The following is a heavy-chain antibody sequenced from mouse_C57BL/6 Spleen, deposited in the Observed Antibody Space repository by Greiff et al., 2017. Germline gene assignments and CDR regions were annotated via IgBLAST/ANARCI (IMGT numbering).Heavy chain of an antibody. V-gene: IGHV1-55*01. D-gene: IGHD2-13*01. CDR1: GYTFTSYW. J-gene: IGHJ1*03. CDR3: ARFVGDYVWYFDV. CDR2: IYPGSGST. Sequence: VQLQQPGAELVKPGASVKMSCKASGYTFTSYWITWVKQRPGQGLEWIGDIYPGSGSTNYNEKFKSKATLTVDTSSSTAYMQLSSLTSEDSSVYYCARFVGDYVWYFDVWGTGTTVTVSS.